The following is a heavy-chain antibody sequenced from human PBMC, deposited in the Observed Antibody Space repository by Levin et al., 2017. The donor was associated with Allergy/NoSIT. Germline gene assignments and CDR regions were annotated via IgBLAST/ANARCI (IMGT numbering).Heavy chain of an antibody. V-gene: IGHV4-34*01. CDR3: ARSRPRSYNYYDSSGYYPHLDY. D-gene: IGHD3-22*01. Sequence: PSETLSLTCAVYGGSFSGYYWSWIRQPPGKGLEWIGEINHSGSTNYNPSLKSRVTISVDTSKNQFSLKLSSVTAADTAVYYCARSRPRSYNYYDSSGYYPHLDYWGQGTLVTVSS. CDR1: GGSFSGYY. CDR2: INHSGST. J-gene: IGHJ4*02.